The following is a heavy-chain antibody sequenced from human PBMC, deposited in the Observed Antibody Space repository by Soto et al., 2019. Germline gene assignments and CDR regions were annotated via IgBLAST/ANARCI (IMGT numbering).Heavy chain of an antibody. CDR3: AKAYRGWFDP. D-gene: IGHD1-26*01. CDR1: DGSIISTNW. Sequence: VQLQESGPGLVKPSGTLSLTCAVSDGSIISTNWWSWVRQPPGKGLEWIGEIYHSGSTNYNPSRKGRVTMSVDQSKNQFSLRVTSVTAADTAIYYCAKAYRGWFDPWGQGTLVSVSS. CDR2: IYHSGST. J-gene: IGHJ5*02. V-gene: IGHV4-4*02.